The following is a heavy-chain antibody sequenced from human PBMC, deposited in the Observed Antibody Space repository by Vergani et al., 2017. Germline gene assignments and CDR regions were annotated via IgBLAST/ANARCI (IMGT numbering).Heavy chain of an antibody. D-gene: IGHD6-13*01. V-gene: IGHV4-39*01. CDR3: ATLVAAARGWFDP. J-gene: IGHJ5*02. CDR2: IYYSGGT. Sequence: QLQLQESGPGLVKPSETLSLTCTVSGGSISSSSYYWGWIRQPPGKGLEWIGSIYYSGGTYYNPSLKSRVTISVDTSKNQFSLKLSSVTAADTAVYYCATLVAAARGWFDPWGQGTLVTVSS. CDR1: GGSISSSSYY.